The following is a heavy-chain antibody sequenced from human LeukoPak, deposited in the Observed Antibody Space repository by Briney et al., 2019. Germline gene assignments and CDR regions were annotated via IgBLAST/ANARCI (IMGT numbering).Heavy chain of an antibody. CDR3: ARLDCSGGSSYSGTDY. D-gene: IGHD2-15*01. J-gene: IGHJ4*02. Sequence: ASVKVSCKASGYAFTSYYMHWVRQAPGQGLEWMGIINPSGGSTSYAQKFQGRVTMTRDTSTSTVYMELSSLRSEDTAVYYCARLDCSGGSSYSGTDYWGQGTLVTVSS. CDR2: INPSGGST. V-gene: IGHV1-46*01. CDR1: GYAFTSYY.